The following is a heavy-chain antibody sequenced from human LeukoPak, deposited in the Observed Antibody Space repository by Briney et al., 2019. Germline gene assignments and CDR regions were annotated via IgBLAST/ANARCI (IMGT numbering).Heavy chain of an antibody. Sequence: PSETLSLTCTASGVSISSYYWSWIRQPPGKGLEWIGYIYYSGSTNYNPSLKSRVTISVDTSKNQFSLKLSSVTAADTAVYYCARLNVVTQYYFDYWGQGTLVTVSS. V-gene: IGHV4-59*08. CDR3: ARLNVVTQYYFDY. D-gene: IGHD4-23*01. CDR1: GVSISSYY. CDR2: IYYSGST. J-gene: IGHJ4*02.